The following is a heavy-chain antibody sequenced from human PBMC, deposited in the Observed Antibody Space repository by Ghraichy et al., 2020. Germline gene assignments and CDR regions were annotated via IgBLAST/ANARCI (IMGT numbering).Heavy chain of an antibody. CDR3: ARGGEYYYGSGTYYIDY. D-gene: IGHD3-10*01. Sequence: GGSLRLSFLSSGFSFLFYGMTFVRQAPGKGLEWVAVIWYDGSNKYDVDSVKGRFTISRDNFKNTVYLQMNSLRVEDTAVYNCARGGEYYYGSGTYYIDYWGQGTLVTVSS. J-gene: IGHJ4*02. CDR1: GFSFLFYG. V-gene: IGHV3-33*08. CDR2: IWYDGSNK.